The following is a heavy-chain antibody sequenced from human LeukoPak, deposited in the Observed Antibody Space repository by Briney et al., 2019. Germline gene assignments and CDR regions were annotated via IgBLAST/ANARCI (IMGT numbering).Heavy chain of an antibody. CDR1: GFTFSDYY. CDR2: IYSGGST. D-gene: IGHD3-22*01. CDR3: AREYYYDSSGYYNNWFDP. V-gene: IGHV3-53*01. J-gene: IGHJ5*02. Sequence: SGGSLRLSCAASGFTFSDYYMSWVRQAPGKGLEWVSVIYSGGSTYYADSVKGRFTISRDNSKNTLYLQMNSLRAEDTAVYYCAREYYYDSSGYYNNWFDPWGQGTLVTVSS.